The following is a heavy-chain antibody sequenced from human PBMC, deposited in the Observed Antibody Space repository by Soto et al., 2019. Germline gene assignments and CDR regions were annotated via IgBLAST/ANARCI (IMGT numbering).Heavy chain of an antibody. CDR3: AKDHKAAVYYYYYGMDV. Sequence: GGSLRLSCAASGFTFSSYGMHWVRQAPGKGLEWVAVISYDGSNKYYADSVKGRFTISRDNSKNTLYLQMNSLRAEDTAVYYCAKDHKAAVYYYYYGMDVWGQGTTVTVSS. V-gene: IGHV3-30*18. D-gene: IGHD6-13*01. CDR1: GFTFSSYG. CDR2: ISYDGSNK. J-gene: IGHJ6*02.